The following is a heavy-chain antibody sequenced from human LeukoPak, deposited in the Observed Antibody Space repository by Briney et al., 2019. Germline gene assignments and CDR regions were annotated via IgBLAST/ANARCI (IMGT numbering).Heavy chain of an antibody. Sequence: GGSLRLSCGASGYTFSDYTMNWVRQAPGKGPEWISYISSSGSVMHYADSVKGRFTISRDNVENSLYLQMNSLRVEDTAVYYCTRDLEYWGQGVLVTVSS. CDR1: GYTFSDYT. V-gene: IGHV3-48*01. CDR3: TRDLEY. J-gene: IGHJ4*02. CDR2: ISSSGSVM.